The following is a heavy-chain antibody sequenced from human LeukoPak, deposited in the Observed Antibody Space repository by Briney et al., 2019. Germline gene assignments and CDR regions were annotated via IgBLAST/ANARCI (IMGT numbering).Heavy chain of an antibody. D-gene: IGHD2-15*01. CDR2: ISDDRTYT. CDR3: ARLLFGPQYFDY. Sequence: PGGSLRLSCAASGFTFSDYYMSWIRHAPGKGLEWVSHISDDRTYTNYADSVKGRFTISRDNAKNSLYLQMNSLRAEDTAVYYCARLLFGPQYFDYWGQGTLVTVSS. CDR1: GFTFSDYY. V-gene: IGHV3-11*06. J-gene: IGHJ4*02.